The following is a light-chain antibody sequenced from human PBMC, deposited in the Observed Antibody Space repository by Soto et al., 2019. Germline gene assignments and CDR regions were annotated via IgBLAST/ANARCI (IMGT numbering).Light chain of an antibody. Sequence: QSALTQPRSVSGSPGQSVTISCTGTSSDVGGYNYVSWYLPHPGKAPKVMIYDVSKRPSGVPDRFSGSKSGNTASLTISGLQSEDEADYYCCSFAGNYIYVFGTGTKVTVL. J-gene: IGLJ1*01. CDR2: DVS. CDR3: CSFAGNYIYV. CDR1: SSDVGGYNY. V-gene: IGLV2-11*01.